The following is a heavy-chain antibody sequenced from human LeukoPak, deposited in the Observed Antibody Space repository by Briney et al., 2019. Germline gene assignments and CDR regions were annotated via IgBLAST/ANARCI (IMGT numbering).Heavy chain of an antibody. D-gene: IGHD3-22*01. CDR2: ISGSGGST. CDR1: GFTFSSYA. CDR3: ANGRSGYSAWPSVDY. V-gene: IGHV3-23*01. J-gene: IGHJ4*02. Sequence: GGSLRLSCAASGFTFSSYAMSWVRQAPGKGLEWVSAISGSGGSTYYADSVKGRFTISRDNSKNTLYLQMNSLRAEDTAVYYCANGRSGYSAWPSVDYWGQGTLVTVSS.